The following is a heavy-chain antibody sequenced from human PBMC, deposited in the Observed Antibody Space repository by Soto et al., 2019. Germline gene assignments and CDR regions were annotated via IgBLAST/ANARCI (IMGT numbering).Heavy chain of an antibody. J-gene: IGHJ4*02. CDR1: GFTFSSYS. V-gene: IGHV3-21*01. CDR2: ISSSSSYI. D-gene: IGHD2-21*02. CDR3: ARVIGGNSGTTSFDY. Sequence: PGGSLRLSCAASGFTFSSYSMNWVRQAPGKGLEWVSSISSSSSYIYYADSVKGRFTISRDNAKNSLYLQMNSLRAEDTAVYYCARVIGGNSGTTSFDYWGQGTLVTVSS.